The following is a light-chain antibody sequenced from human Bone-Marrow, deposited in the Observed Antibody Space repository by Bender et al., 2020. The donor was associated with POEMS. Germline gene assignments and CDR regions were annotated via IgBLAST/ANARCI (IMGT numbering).Light chain of an antibody. CDR2: GDD. CDR1: SSNIGGNA. J-gene: IGLJ3*02. Sequence: QSVLTQPPSASGTPGQRATISCSGSSSNIGGNAVNWWQQLPGTPPKLLIYGDDQRPSGVPDRVSGSKSGASASLGSSGRQSEDEADYFCSAWDGILNGWVFGGGTELTVL. CDR3: SAWDGILNGWV. V-gene: IGLV1-44*01.